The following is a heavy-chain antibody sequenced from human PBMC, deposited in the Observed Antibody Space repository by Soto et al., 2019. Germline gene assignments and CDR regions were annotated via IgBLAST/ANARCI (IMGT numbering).Heavy chain of an antibody. CDR2: IYYSGST. D-gene: IGHD3-3*01. CDR3: ARALRFLEWLWVY. J-gene: IGHJ4*02. V-gene: IGHV4-39*01. Sequence: QLQLQESGPGLVKPSETLSLTCTVSGGSISSSSYYWGWIRQPPGKGLEWIGSIYYSGSTYYNPSLKSRVTISVDTSKNQFSLKLSSVTAADTAVYYCARALRFLEWLWVYWGQGTLVTVSS. CDR1: GGSISSSSYY.